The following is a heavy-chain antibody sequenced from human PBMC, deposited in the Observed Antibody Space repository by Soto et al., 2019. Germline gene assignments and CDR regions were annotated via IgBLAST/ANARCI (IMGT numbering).Heavy chain of an antibody. J-gene: IGHJ3*02. Sequence: SVKVSCKASGGTFSSYAISWVRQAPGQGLEWMGGIIPIFGTANYAQKFQGRVTITADESTSTAYMELSSLRSEDTAVYYCARGGRYCSGGSCFGAFDIWGQGTMVTVSS. D-gene: IGHD2-15*01. CDR2: IIPIFGTA. V-gene: IGHV1-69*13. CDR3: ARGGRYCSGGSCFGAFDI. CDR1: GGTFSSYA.